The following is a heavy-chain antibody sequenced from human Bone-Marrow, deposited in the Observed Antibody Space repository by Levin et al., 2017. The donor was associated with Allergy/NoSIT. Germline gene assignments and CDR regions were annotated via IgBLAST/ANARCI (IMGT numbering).Heavy chain of an antibody. CDR1: GGSFSGYY. V-gene: IGHV4-34*01. CDR3: ARGMLTTREAGGEAAAAIESYYFDY. CDR2: INHSGST. Sequence: SETLSLTCAVYGGSFSGYYWSWIRQPPGKGLEWIGEINHSGSTNYNPSLKSRVTISVDTSKNQFSLKLSSVTAADTAVYYCARGMLTTREAGGEAAAAIESYYFDYWGQGTLVTVSS. J-gene: IGHJ4*02. D-gene: IGHD6-13*01.